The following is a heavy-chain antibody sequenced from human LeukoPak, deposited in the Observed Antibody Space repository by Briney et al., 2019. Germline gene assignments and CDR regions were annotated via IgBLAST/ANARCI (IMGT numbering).Heavy chain of an antibody. Sequence: GGSLRLSCAASGFTFSSCAMSWVRQAPGKGLEWGAFIRYDGSNKYYADSVKGRFTISRDNSKNTLYLQMNSLRAEDTAVYYRAKDGELPPVFSYYYYYYMDVWGKGTTVTVYS. J-gene: IGHJ6*03. CDR2: IRYDGSNK. D-gene: IGHD1-26*01. V-gene: IGHV3-30*02. CDR1: GFTFSSCA. CDR3: AKDGELPPVFSYYYYYYMDV.